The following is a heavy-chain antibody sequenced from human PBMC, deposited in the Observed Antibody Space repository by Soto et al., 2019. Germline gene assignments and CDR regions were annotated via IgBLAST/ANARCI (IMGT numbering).Heavy chain of an antibody. V-gene: IGHV3-73*02. CDR3: TRQYHGSGAYWYFDL. CDR2: IRSKANSYAT. D-gene: IGHD3-10*01. Sequence: EVQLVESGGGLVQPGGSLKLSCAASGFTFSGSAMHWVRQASGKGLEWVGRIRSKANSYATAYAASVKGRFTISRDDSKNTAYLQMNSLKTEDTAVYYCTRQYHGSGAYWYFDLGGRGSLVTVS. CDR1: GFTFSGSA. J-gene: IGHJ2*01.